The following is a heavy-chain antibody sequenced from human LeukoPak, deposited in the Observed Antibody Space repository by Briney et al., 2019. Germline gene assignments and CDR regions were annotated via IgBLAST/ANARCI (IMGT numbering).Heavy chain of an antibody. CDR3: CFGDYGDF. Sequence: PGGSLRFSCAASGFSFSEKYMCWVRQAPGKGLEWIGRIKNKNEGGTTHYAPSLKGRFTISRDDSTNTLYLQMNNMKTEDTAMYYCCFGDYGDFWGQGTLVTVSS. V-gene: IGHV3-15*05. D-gene: IGHD4-17*01. J-gene: IGHJ4*02. CDR1: GFSFSEKY. CDR2: IKNKNEGGTT.